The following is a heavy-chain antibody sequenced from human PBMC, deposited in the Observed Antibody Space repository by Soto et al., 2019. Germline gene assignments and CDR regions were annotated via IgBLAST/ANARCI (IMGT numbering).Heavy chain of an antibody. D-gene: IGHD2-15*01. Sequence: ASVKVSCKASGYRFSDYYLHWVRQAPGQGPEWMGWMNPNSGDTKYSQKFEGRVTITRDTSARTAYMELNSLRSEDTAVYYCARDKTEYCSGGSCYSALAFDIWGQGTMVTVSS. CDR1: GYRFSDYY. V-gene: IGHV1-2*02. J-gene: IGHJ3*02. CDR3: ARDKTEYCSGGSCYSALAFDI. CDR2: MNPNSGDT.